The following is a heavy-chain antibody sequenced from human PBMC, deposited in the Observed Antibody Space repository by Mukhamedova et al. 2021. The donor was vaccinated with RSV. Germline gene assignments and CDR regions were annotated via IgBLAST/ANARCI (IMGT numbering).Heavy chain of an antibody. CDR3: ARDTVTQGSDTFVI. J-gene: IGHJ3*02. D-gene: IGHD4-17*01. CDR2: ISTTSSYI. Sequence: SDYNMNWVRQAPGKGLEWASSISTTSSYINYADSLNGRFTISRDNAKNSLFLQMNSLRAEDTAVYYCARDTVTQGSDTFVIWGQG. CDR1: SDYN. V-gene: IGHV3-21*01.